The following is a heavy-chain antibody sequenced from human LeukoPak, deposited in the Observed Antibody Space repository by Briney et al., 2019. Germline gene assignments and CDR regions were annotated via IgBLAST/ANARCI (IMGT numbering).Heavy chain of an antibody. Sequence: GGSLRLSCAASGFTFSNAWMNWVRQAPGKGLEWVSSISSSSSYIYYADSVKGRFTISRDNAKNSLYLQMNSLRAEDTAVYYCARDRSDGRYCTNGVCYAFDYWGQGTLVTVSS. CDR3: ARDRSDGRYCTNGVCYAFDY. V-gene: IGHV3-21*01. CDR1: GFTFSNAW. D-gene: IGHD2-8*01. J-gene: IGHJ4*02. CDR2: ISSSSSYI.